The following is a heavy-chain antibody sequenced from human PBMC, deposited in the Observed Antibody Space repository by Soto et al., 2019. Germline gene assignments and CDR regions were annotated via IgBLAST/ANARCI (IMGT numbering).Heavy chain of an antibody. Sequence: SETLSLTCTVSGGSVTNSSYYWGWIRQSPGKGLEWIGSVYYRGRSYSKSSVKSRVTISVDTSKNQFSLNFNSVTASDTALYYCVSQRTTVLTQACFDYWGPGALVTVS. CDR3: VSQRTTVLTQACFDY. D-gene: IGHD4-17*01. V-gene: IGHV4-39*01. CDR2: VYYRGRS. J-gene: IGHJ4*02. CDR1: GGSVTNSSYY.